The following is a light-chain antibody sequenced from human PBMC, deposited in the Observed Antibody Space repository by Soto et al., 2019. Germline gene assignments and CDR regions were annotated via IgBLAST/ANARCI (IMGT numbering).Light chain of an antibody. CDR2: EGN. J-gene: IGLJ1*01. CDR1: SSDVGSYNL. V-gene: IGLV2-23*01. Sequence: QSALTQPASVSGSPGQSITISCTGTSSDVGSYNLYSWYQHHPGKAPKLLIYEGNKRPSGVSNRFSGSNSGNTASLTISGLQAEDEADYYCCSYAGSSTYVFETGTKVTVL. CDR3: CSYAGSSTYV.